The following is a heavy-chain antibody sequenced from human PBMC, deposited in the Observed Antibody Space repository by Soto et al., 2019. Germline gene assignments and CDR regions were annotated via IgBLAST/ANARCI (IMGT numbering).Heavy chain of an antibody. D-gene: IGHD1-1*01. J-gene: IGHJ3*02. CDR1: GYTFTSYA. V-gene: IGHV1-3*01. Sequence: ASVKVSCKASGYTFTSYAMHWVRQAPGQKLEWMGWINAGNGNTKYSQKFQGRVTITRDTSASTAYMELSSLRSEDTAVYYCARHLGDPTGWPNDAFDIWGQGTMVTVSS. CDR2: INAGNGNT. CDR3: ARHLGDPTGWPNDAFDI.